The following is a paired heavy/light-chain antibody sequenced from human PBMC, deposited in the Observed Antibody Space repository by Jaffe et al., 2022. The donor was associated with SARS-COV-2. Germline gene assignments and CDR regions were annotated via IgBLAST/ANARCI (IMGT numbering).Heavy chain of an antibody. D-gene: IGHD6-13*01. V-gene: IGHV4-39*01. J-gene: IGHJ6*03. CDR1: GGSISSSSYY. CDR2: IYYSGST. CDR3: ESTHAAGLYYYYYMDV. Sequence: QLQLQESGPGLVKPSETLSLTCTVSGGSISSSSYYWGWIRQPPGKGLEWIGSIYYSGSTYYNPSLKSRVTISVDTSKNQFSLKLSSVTAADTAVYYCESTHAAGLYYYYYMDVWGKGTTVTVSS.
Light chain of an antibody. CDR3: QKYNSAPPRT. V-gene: IGKV1-27*01. CDR1: QGISNY. J-gene: IGKJ1*01. Sequence: DIQMTQSPSSLSASVGDRVTITCRASQGISNYLAWYQQKPGKVPKLLIYAASTLQSGVPSRFSGSGSGTDFTLTISSLQPEDVATYYCQKYNSAPPRTFGQGTKVEIK. CDR2: AAS.